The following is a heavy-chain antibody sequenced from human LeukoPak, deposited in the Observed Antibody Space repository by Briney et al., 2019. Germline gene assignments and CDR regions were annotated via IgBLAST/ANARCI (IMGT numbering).Heavy chain of an antibody. V-gene: IGHV3-21*01. CDR1: GFTFSSYS. D-gene: IGHD6-6*01. J-gene: IGHJ4*02. CDR2: ISSSSGYK. CDR3: ARTSGESTAALRAPFDY. Sequence: GGSLRLSCAVSGFTFSSYSMTWVRQAPGKGLEWVSSISSSSGYKYYADSVKGRFTISRDNAKNSLYLQMDSLRAEDAAVYYCARTSGESTAALRAPFDYWGQGTLATVSS.